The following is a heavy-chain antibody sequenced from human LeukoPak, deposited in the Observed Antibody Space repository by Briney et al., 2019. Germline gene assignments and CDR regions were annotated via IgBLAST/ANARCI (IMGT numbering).Heavy chain of an antibody. CDR1: GFTVSSNY. V-gene: IGHV3-53*01. D-gene: IGHD2-2*01. Sequence: GGSLRLSCAASGFTVSSNYMSWVRQAPGKGLEWVSVIYSGGSTYYADSVKGRFTISRDNAKNSLYLQMNSLRAEDTAVYYCARDRGYCRGTTCYAYYLDVWGTGTTVTVSS. J-gene: IGHJ6*03. CDR2: IYSGGST. CDR3: ARDRGYCRGTTCYAYYLDV.